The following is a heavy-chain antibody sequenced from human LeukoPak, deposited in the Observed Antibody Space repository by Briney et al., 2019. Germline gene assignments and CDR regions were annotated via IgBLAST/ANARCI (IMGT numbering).Heavy chain of an antibody. D-gene: IGHD5-24*01. CDR1: GDTISAYS. Sequence: ASVKVSCKAAGDTISAYSLNWVRQAPGQGLEWMGGIIPMFSRAYYAQNFQGRVTLTRDTSTSTVYMELSSLRSEDTAIYYCARIRDGYNDAYDIWGQGTVVTVPS. J-gene: IGHJ3*02. V-gene: IGHV1-69*05. CDR3: ARIRDGYNDAYDI. CDR2: IIPMFSRA.